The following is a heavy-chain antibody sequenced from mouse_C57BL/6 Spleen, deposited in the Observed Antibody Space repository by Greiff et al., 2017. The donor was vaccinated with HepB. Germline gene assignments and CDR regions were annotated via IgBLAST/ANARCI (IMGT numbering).Heavy chain of an antibody. CDR2: IDPSDSYT. J-gene: IGHJ3*01. V-gene: IGHV1-69*01. D-gene: IGHD2-2*01. CDR1: GYTFTSYW. CDR3: ARTYGYDDWFAY. Sequence: QVQLQQPGAELVMPGASVKLSCKASGYTFTSYWMHWVKQRPGQGLEWIGEIDPSDSYTNYNQKFKGKSTLTVDKSSSTAYMQLSSLTSEDSAVYYCARTYGYDDWFAYWGQRTLVTVSA.